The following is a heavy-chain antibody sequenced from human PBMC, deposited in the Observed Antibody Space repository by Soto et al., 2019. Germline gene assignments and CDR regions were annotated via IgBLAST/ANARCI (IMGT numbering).Heavy chain of an antibody. CDR1: GGSISSGGYY. V-gene: IGHV4-31*03. D-gene: IGHD3-16*01. CDR3: ARDLGGSYVPGFDY. J-gene: IGHJ4*02. Sequence: SETLSLTCTVSGGSISSGGYYWSWIRQHPGKGLEWIGYIYYSGSTYYNPSLKSRVTISVDTSENQFSLKLSSVTAADTAVYYCARDLGGSYVPGFDYWGQGTLVTVSS. CDR2: IYYSGST.